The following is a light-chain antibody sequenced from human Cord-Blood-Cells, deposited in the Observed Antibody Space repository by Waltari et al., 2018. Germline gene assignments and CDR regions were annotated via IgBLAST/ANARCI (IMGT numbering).Light chain of an antibody. Sequence: DIQMTQSPSTLSAYVGDRVTITCRASQSISSWLAWYQQKPGKAPKLLIYKASSLESGVASRFSGSGSGTEFTLTISSLQPDDFATYYCQQYNSYSYSFGQGTKLEIK. CDR3: QQYNSYSYS. CDR2: KAS. CDR1: QSISSW. J-gene: IGKJ2*03. V-gene: IGKV1-5*03.